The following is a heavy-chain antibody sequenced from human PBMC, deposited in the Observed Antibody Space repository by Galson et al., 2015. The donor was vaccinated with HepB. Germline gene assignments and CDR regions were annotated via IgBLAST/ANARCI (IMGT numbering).Heavy chain of an antibody. CDR3: ARGERYSGSYYPRSY. D-gene: IGHD1-26*01. CDR2: INAGNGNT. CDR1: GYTFTSYA. J-gene: IGHJ4*02. Sequence: SVKVSCKASGYTFTSYAMHWVRQAPGQRLEWMGWINAGNGNTKYSQKFQGRVTITRDTSASTAYMELSSLRSEDTAVYYCARGERYSGSYYPRSYWGQGTLVTVSS. V-gene: IGHV1-3*01.